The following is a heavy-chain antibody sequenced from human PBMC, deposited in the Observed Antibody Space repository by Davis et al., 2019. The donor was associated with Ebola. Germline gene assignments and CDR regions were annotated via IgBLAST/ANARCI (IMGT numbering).Heavy chain of an antibody. V-gene: IGHV4-34*01. D-gene: IGHD6-19*01. Sequence: SETLSLTCAVYGGSFSGYYWSWIRQPPGKGLEWIGEINHSGSTNYNPSLKSRVTISVDTSKNQFSLKLSSVTAADTAVYYCARSGYSSGWYFGDWFDPWGQGTLVTVSS. CDR1: GGSFSGYY. J-gene: IGHJ5*02. CDR3: ARSGYSSGWYFGDWFDP. CDR2: INHSGST.